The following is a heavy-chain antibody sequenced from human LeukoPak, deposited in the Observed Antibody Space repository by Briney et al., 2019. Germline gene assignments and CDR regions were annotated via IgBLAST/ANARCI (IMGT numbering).Heavy chain of an antibody. V-gene: IGHV4-34*01. CDR2: INHSGST. CDR3: ARGRSIYSYYGVDV. J-gene: IGHJ6*02. Sequence: PSETLSLTCAVDGGSFIGYYWSWIRHPPRKGLEGIGEINHSGSTNYNPSLKSRVTISVDTSKNQFSLKLRSVTAADTAVYYCARGRSIYSYYGVDVLGQGTTVTVSS. D-gene: IGHD3-10*01. CDR1: GGSFIGYY.